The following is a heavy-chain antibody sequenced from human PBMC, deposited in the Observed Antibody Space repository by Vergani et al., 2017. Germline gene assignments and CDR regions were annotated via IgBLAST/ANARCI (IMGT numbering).Heavy chain of an antibody. V-gene: IGHV1-46*01. CDR2: INPSGGST. CDR1: GYTFTSYY. J-gene: IGHJ4*02. Sequence: QVQLVQSGAEVKKPGASVKVSCKASGYTFTSYYIHWVRQAPGQGLEWMGIINPSGGSTSYAQKFQGRVTMTRDTSTSTVYMELSSLKSEDTAVFYCARATCSGGSCYRGFEYWGQGTLVTVSS. D-gene: IGHD2-15*01. CDR3: ARATCSGGSCYRGFEY.